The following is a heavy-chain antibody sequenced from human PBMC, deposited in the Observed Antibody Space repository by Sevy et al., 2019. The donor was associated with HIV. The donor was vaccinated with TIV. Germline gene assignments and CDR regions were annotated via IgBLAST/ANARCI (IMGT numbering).Heavy chain of an antibody. CDR2: INPKRGGA. V-gene: IGHV1-2*02. CDR1: EYTFIDYY. Sequence: ASVKVSCKATEYTFIDYYIHWVRQAPGQGLEWMGWINPKRGGANYSQSFQGRVTMTRDTSLNTIYMQLTSLRGDDTAVYYCAREEIDYGMDVWGQGTAVTVSS. J-gene: IGHJ6*02. CDR3: AREEIDYGMDV.